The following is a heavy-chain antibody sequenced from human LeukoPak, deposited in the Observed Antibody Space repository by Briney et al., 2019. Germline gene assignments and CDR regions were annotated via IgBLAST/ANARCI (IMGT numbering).Heavy chain of an antibody. CDR3: ARVRAYYDSTEDAFDI. V-gene: IGHV3-11*04. CDR1: GFTFSDYY. D-gene: IGHD3-22*01. CDR2: ISSSGSTI. J-gene: IGHJ3*02. Sequence: GGSLRLSCAASGFTFSDYYMSWIRQAPGKGLEWVSYISSSGSTIYYADSVKGRFTISRDNSKNTLYLQMNSLRAEDTAVYYCARVRAYYDSTEDAFDIWGQGTMVTVSS.